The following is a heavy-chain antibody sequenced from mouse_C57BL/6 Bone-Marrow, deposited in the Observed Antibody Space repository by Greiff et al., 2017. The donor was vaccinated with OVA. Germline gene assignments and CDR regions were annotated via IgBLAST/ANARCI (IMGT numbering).Heavy chain of an antibody. D-gene: IGHD1-1*01. J-gene: IGHJ4*01. CDR1: GFTFSSYT. V-gene: IGHV5-9*01. Sequence: EVQRVESGGGLVKPGGSLKLSCAASGFTFSSYTMSWVRQTPEKRLEWVATISGGGGNTYYPDSVKGRFTISRDNAKNTLYLQMSSLRSEDTAWYDCARRTTVPMDYWGQGTSVTVSS. CDR3: ARRTTVPMDY. CDR2: ISGGGGNT.